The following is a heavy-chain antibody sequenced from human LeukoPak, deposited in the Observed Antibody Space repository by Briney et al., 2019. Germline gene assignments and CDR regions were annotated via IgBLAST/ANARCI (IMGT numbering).Heavy chain of an antibody. CDR3: ASGEYSGYDSPFDY. CDR2: IIPIFGTA. CDR1: GGTFSSYA. J-gene: IGHJ4*02. Sequence: ASVKVSCKASGGTFSSYAISWVRQAPGQGLERMGGIIPIFGTANYAQKFQGRVTITADESTSTAYMELSSLRSEDTAVYYCASGEYSGYDSPFDYWGQGTLVTVSS. V-gene: IGHV1-69*13. D-gene: IGHD5-12*01.